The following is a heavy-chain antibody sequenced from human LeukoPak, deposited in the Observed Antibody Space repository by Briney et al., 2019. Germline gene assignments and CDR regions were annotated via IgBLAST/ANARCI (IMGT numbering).Heavy chain of an antibody. Sequence: QTGGSLRLSCAASGFTFSSFGIHWVRQAPGKGLEWVAVISYDGSNKYYADSVKGRFTISRDDSKDTTYLQMNSLKTEDTAMYYCTREGCGATGCYTNDYWGQGTLVTVSS. D-gene: IGHD2-2*02. CDR3: TREGCGATGCYTNDY. CDR1: GFTFSSFG. CDR2: ISYDGSNK. J-gene: IGHJ4*02. V-gene: IGHV3-30*03.